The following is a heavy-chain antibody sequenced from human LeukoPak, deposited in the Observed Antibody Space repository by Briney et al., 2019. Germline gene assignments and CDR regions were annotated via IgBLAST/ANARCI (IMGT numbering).Heavy chain of an antibody. CDR2: IDPSDSYT. CDR1: GYTFTNYW. D-gene: IGHD3-10*01. CDR3: ARHVDYYGSGSYYYYYGMDV. J-gene: IGHJ6*02. Sequence: GESLKISCKGSGYTFTNYWIAWVRQMPGKGLEWMGRIDPSDSYTNYSPSFQGHVTISADKSISTAYLQWSSLKASDTAMYYCARHVDYYGSGSYYYYYGMDVWGQGTTVTVSS. V-gene: IGHV5-10-1*01.